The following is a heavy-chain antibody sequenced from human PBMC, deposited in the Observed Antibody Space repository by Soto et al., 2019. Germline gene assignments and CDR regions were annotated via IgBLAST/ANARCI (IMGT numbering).Heavy chain of an antibody. CDR3: ARGLVGASDY. V-gene: IGHV4-31*03. CDR1: GGSISSGGYC. J-gene: IGHJ4*02. CDR2: IYYSGST. D-gene: IGHD1-26*01. Sequence: KTSETLSLTCTVSGGSISSGGYCWSCIRQQPGKGLEWIGYIYYSGSTYYNPSLKSRVTISVDTSKNQFSLKLSSVTAADTAVYYCARGLVGASDYWGQGTLVTVSS.